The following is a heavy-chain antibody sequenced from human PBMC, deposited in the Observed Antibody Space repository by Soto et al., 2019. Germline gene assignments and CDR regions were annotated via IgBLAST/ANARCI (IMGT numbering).Heavy chain of an antibody. V-gene: IGHV1-2*02. J-gene: IGHJ5*02. CDR1: GYPFSDNQ. CDR2: INPKSDDT. CDR3: AREISGGGTLNWFDP. D-gene: IGHD2-8*02. Sequence: ASVKVSCKASGYPFSDNQIHWLRRAPGQGLEWMGRINPKSDDTNYAQKFQGRVTMTRDTSIDTVYMDLSGLKSDDTAVFYCAREISGGGTLNWFDPWGQGTLVTVSS.